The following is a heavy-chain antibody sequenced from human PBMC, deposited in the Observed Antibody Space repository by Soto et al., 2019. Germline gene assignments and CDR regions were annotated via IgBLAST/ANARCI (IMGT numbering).Heavy chain of an antibody. CDR1: GFTFSDYY. CDR2: ISSTGSYT. V-gene: IGHV3-11*05. D-gene: IGHD6-19*01. CDR3: ARDSTGWRAVYDY. Sequence: QVQLVESGGGLVKPGGSLRLSCAASGFTFSDYYMSWIRQAPGKGLEGISYISSTGSYTNYADSVKGRFTISRDNAKNSLYLQMNSLRAEDTAVYYCARDSTGWRAVYDYWGQGSLVTVSS. J-gene: IGHJ4*02.